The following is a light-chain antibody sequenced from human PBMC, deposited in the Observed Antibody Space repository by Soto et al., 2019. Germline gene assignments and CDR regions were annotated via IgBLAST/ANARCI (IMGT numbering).Light chain of an antibody. CDR3: QHYVGGPTVT. CDR1: QSVSSR. Sequence: ESVMTQSPGTLSVSPGERATLSCRASQSVSSRLAWYQQKPGQAPRLLISGASSRATGIPDRFSGSGSGTDFTLTISRLEPEDFALYYCQHYVGGPTVTFGQGTRLEIK. J-gene: IGKJ5*01. CDR2: GAS. V-gene: IGKV3-20*01.